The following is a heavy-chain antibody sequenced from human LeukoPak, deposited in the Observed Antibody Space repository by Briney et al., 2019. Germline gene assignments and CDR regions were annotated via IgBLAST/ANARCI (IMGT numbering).Heavy chain of an antibody. CDR3: SKTSLSDSSGHYYYMDV. Sequence: GGFLRLSCTASGFTFSNYGMHWVRQAPGKGLEWVAFIRFDGTHQYYADSMKGRFTISRDNSKNTVYLQIYSLTPDDTAVYFCSKTSLSDSSGHYYYMDVWGKGTTVTISS. V-gene: IGHV3-30*02. CDR1: GFTFSNYG. CDR2: IRFDGTHQ. J-gene: IGHJ6*03. D-gene: IGHD3-3*01.